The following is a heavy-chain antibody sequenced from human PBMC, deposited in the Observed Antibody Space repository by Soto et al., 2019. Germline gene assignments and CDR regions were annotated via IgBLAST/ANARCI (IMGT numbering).Heavy chain of an antibody. D-gene: IGHD3-22*01. J-gene: IGHJ4*02. CDR3: ARDMDHSGDSSGPFDY. V-gene: IGHV3-30-3*01. Sequence: LSLTCAASGFTFSSYAMHWVRQAPGKGLEWVAVISYDGSNKYYADSVKGRFTISRDNSKNTLYLQMNSLRAEDTAVYYCARDMDHSGDSSGPFDYWGQGTLVTVSS. CDR2: ISYDGSNK. CDR1: GFTFSSYA.